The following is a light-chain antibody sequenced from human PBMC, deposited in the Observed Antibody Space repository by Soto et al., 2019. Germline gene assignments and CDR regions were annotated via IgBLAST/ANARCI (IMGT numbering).Light chain of an antibody. CDR2: DAS. V-gene: IGKV1-5*01. CDR1: QTISSW. CDR3: QQYDNLPLT. Sequence: DIQMTQSPSTLSGSLGDRVTITCRASQTISSWLAWYQQKPGKAPKILIYDASSLETGVPSRFSGSGSGTDFTFTISSLQPEDIATYYCQQYDNLPLTFGGGTKVDIK. J-gene: IGKJ4*01.